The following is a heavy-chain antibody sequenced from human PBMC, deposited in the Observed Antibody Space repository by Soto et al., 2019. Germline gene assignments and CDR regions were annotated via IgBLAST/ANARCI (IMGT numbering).Heavy chain of an antibody. CDR2: VNQSEST. Sequence: QVQLQQWGAGLLKPSETLSLTCAVYGGSFSGYYWSWIRQPPGKGLEWIGEVNQSESTNYNPSLKSRVTISVDTSKNQFSLKLSSVTAADTAVYYCARGWSGLVIIRFDPWGPGTLVTVSS. CDR1: GGSFSGYY. CDR3: ARGWSGLVIIRFDP. V-gene: IGHV4-34*01. D-gene: IGHD3-3*01. J-gene: IGHJ5*02.